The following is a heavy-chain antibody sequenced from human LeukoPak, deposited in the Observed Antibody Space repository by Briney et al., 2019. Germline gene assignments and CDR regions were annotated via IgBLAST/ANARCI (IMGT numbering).Heavy chain of an antibody. CDR2: ISGRGGST. CDR1: GFTFDDYG. J-gene: IGHJ6*03. D-gene: IGHD4-17*01. CDR3: AKVGDYAYYHYYYMDV. V-gene: IGHV3-23*01. Sequence: GGSLRLSCAASGFTFDDYGMSWVRQAPGKGLDWVSGISGRGGSTYYADSVKGRFTISRDNSKNTLYLQMNSLRAEDTAIYYCAKVGDYAYYHYYYMDVWGKGTTVTVSS.